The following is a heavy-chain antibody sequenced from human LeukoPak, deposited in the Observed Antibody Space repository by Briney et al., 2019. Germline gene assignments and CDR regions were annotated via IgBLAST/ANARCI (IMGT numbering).Heavy chain of an antibody. Sequence: ASVKVSCKASGYTFTSYYMHWVRRAPGQGLEWMGIINPSGGSTSYAQKFQGRVTMTRDMSTSTVYMELSSLRSEDTAVYYCARDRGIVVVPAASNDYYMDVWGKGTTVTVSS. D-gene: IGHD2-2*01. CDR3: ARDRGIVVVPAASNDYYMDV. J-gene: IGHJ6*03. CDR2: INPSGGST. CDR1: GYTFTSYY. V-gene: IGHV1-46*01.